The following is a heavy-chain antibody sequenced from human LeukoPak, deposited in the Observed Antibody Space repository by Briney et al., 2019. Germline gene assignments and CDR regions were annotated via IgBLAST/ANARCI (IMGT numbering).Heavy chain of an antibody. D-gene: IGHD4-17*01. CDR1: GYSISSGYY. CDR2: IYYSGST. Sequence: SETLSLTCTVSGYSISSGYYWGWIRQPPGKGLEWIGYIYYSGSTNYNPSLKSRVTISVDTSKNQFSLKLSSVTAADTAVYYCARDHGDGGWFDPWGQGTLVTVSS. J-gene: IGHJ5*02. CDR3: ARDHGDGGWFDP. V-gene: IGHV4-61*01.